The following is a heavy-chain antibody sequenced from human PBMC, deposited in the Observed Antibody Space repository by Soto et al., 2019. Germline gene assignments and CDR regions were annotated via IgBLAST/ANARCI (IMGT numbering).Heavy chain of an antibody. J-gene: IGHJ4*02. CDR2: IYYSGRT. CDR1: GGSISRGSYY. Sequence: SETLSLTCTVSGGSISRGSYYSGCIRQPTGKALERIGSIYYSGRTYYNPSLKSRVTISVDTSKNQFSLKLSSVTAADTAVYYCASYTYYDILTGYYNDYWGQGTLVTVSS. V-gene: IGHV4-30-4*01. CDR3: ASYTYYDILTGYYNDY. D-gene: IGHD3-9*01.